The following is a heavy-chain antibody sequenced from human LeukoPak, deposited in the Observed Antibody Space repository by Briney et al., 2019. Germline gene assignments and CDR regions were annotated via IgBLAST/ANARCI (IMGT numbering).Heavy chain of an antibody. J-gene: IGHJ4*02. CDR3: AKTNGEHWSGYYTYVYFDY. Sequence: ASVKVSCKASGYTFTSYYIHWVRQAPGQGLEWMGIINPSGGSTTYAQKFQGRVTMTRDMSTRTLYMELSSLRSEDTAVYYCAKTNGEHWSGYYTYVYFDYWGQGTLVTVSS. D-gene: IGHD3-3*01. CDR2: INPSGGST. V-gene: IGHV1-46*01. CDR1: GYTFTSYY.